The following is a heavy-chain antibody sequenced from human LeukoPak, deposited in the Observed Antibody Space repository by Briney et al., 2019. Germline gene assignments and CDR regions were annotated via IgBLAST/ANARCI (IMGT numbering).Heavy chain of an antibody. J-gene: IGHJ3*02. Sequence: PSETLSLTCTVSGGSISSYYWSWIRQPPGKGLEWIGNIYYSGSTNYNPSLKSRVTISVDTSKNQFSLKLSSVTAADTAVYYCARCPLQYYYDSSGYYYVGAFDIWGQGTMVTVSS. CDR1: GGSISSYY. CDR2: IYYSGST. V-gene: IGHV4-59*12. D-gene: IGHD3-22*01. CDR3: ARCPLQYYYDSSGYYYVGAFDI.